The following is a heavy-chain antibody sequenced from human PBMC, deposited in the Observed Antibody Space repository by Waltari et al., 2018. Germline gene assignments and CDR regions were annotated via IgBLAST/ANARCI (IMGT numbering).Heavy chain of an antibody. J-gene: IGHJ4*02. CDR1: GGSISSSSYY. CDR2: IYYSGST. Sequence: QLQLQESGPGLVKPSETLSLTCTVPGGSISSSSYYWGWIRQPPGKGLEWIGSIYYSGSTYYNPSLKSRVTISVDTSKNQFSLKLSSVTAADTAVYYCARGVYGDYSSTTFDYWGQGTLVTVSS. V-gene: IGHV4-39*01. CDR3: ARGVYGDYSSTTFDY. D-gene: IGHD4-17*01.